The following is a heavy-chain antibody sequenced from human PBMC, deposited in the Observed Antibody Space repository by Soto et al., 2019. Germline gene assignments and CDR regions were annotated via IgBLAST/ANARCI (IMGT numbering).Heavy chain of an antibody. Sequence: GGSLRLSCAVSGLTFSTTWMTWVRQAPGKGLEWLASINQDGSATYYVDSVKGRFTISRDNAKNSLYLQLNSLRAEDSATYYCARDRGPNPLHYRGQGILGPGS. CDR3: ARDRGPNPLHY. CDR1: GLTFSTTW. V-gene: IGHV3-7*03. D-gene: IGHD7-27*01. J-gene: IGHJ4*02. CDR2: INQDGSAT.